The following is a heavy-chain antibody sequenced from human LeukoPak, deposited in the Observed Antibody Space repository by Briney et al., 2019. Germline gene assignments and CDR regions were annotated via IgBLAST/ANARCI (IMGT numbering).Heavy chain of an antibody. V-gene: IGHV3-53*01. CDR3: ASTRPDCYYGSGSYFL. D-gene: IGHD3-10*01. CDR1: GFTVSSNY. Sequence: GGSLRLSCAASGFTVSSNYMSWVRQAPGKGLERVSVIYSGGSTYYADSVKGRFTISRDNSKNTLYLQMNSLRAEDTAVYYCASTRPDCYYGSGSYFLWGQGTLVTVSS. J-gene: IGHJ4*02. CDR2: IYSGGST.